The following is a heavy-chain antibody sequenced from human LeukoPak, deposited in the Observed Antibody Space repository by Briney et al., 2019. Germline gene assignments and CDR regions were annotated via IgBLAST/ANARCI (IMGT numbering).Heavy chain of an antibody. CDR1: GGSFSGYY. CDR3: ARRETYYYDSSGYYLFDY. CDR2: INHSGST. V-gene: IGHV4-34*01. Sequence: SETLSLTCAVYGGSFSGYYWSWIRQPPGKGLEWIGEINHSGSTNYNPPLKSRVTISVDTSKNQFSLKLSSVTAADTAVYYCARRETYYYDSSGYYLFDYWGQGTLVTVSS. D-gene: IGHD3-22*01. J-gene: IGHJ4*02.